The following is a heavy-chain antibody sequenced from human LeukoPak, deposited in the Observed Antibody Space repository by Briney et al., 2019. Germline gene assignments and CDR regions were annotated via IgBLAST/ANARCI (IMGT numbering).Heavy chain of an antibody. CDR3: ARVRDNCGGDC. Sequence: ASVKVSCKASGYTFTGYYMHWVRQAPGQGLEWMGWISAYNGNTNYAQKLQGRVTMTTDTSTSTAYMELRSLRSDDTAVYYCARVRDNCGGDCWGQGTLVTVSS. J-gene: IGHJ4*02. CDR2: ISAYNGNT. D-gene: IGHD2-21*01. V-gene: IGHV1-18*04. CDR1: GYTFTGYY.